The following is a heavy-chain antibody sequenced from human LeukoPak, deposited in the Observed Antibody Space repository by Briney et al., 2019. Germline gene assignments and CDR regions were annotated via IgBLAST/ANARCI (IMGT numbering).Heavy chain of an antibody. CDR3: ATSRGSWPDYFDY. Sequence: GGSLRLSCVGSGFTFRSYWMGWVRQAPGKGLEWVANIKQDGGEKYYVDSVKGRFTTSRDNAKNSLYLQMNSLRAEDTAVYYCATSRGSWPDYFDYWGQGTLVTVSS. CDR1: GFTFRSYW. J-gene: IGHJ4*02. D-gene: IGHD6-13*01. CDR2: IKQDGGEK. V-gene: IGHV3-7*01.